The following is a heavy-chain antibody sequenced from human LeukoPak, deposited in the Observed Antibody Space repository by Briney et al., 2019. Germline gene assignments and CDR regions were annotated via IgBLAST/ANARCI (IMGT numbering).Heavy chain of an antibody. CDR3: ARDLYSYGQAEGY. D-gene: IGHD5-18*01. Sequence: PSETLSLTCTVSGYSISSGYYWGWIRQPPGKGLEWIGSIYHSGSTYYNPSLKSRVTISVDTSKNQFSLKLSSVTAADTAVYYCARDLYSYGQAEGYWGQGTLVTVSS. CDR2: IYHSGST. V-gene: IGHV4-38-2*02. J-gene: IGHJ4*02. CDR1: GYSISSGYY.